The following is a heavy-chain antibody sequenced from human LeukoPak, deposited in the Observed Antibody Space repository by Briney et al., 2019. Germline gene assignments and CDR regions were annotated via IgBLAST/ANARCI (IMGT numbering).Heavy chain of an antibody. CDR2: IYYSGST. CDR3: ARHWGVGTPH. Sequence: SETLSLTCTVSGGSIRSYYWSWIWQPPGKGLEWIGYIYYSGSTNYNPSLKSRVTISVDTSKNQFSLKLSSVTAAETAVYYCARHWGVGTPHWGQGTLVTVSS. CDR1: GGSIRSYY. D-gene: IGHD1-1*01. J-gene: IGHJ4*02. V-gene: IGHV4-59*08.